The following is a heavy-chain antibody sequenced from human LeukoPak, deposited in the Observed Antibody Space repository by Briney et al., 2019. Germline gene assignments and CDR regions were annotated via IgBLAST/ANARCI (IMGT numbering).Heavy chain of an antibody. CDR1: GGSLTSDLYY. V-gene: IGHV4-61*02. D-gene: IGHD6-19*01. CDR3: ARGSGWNAFDP. J-gene: IGHJ5*02. Sequence: SETLSLTCSVSGGSLTSDLYYWTWIRQPAGKGLEWLGRIYTNGWTDYNPSLKSRVPISVDTSKNHFSLKLTFVTAADTALYYCARGSGWNAFDPWGQGTLVTVSS. CDR2: IYTNGWT.